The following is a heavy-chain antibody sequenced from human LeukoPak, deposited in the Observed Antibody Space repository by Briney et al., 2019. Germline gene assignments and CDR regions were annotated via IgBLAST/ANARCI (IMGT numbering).Heavy chain of an antibody. CDR2: INPNSGGT. J-gene: IGHJ6*02. Sequence: ASVKVSCKASGYTFTGYYVHWVRQAPGQGLEWMGRINPNSGGTNYAQKFQGRVTMTRDTSISTAYMELSRLRSDDTAVYYCARGSSTQPAMDVWGQGTTVTVSS. CDR1: GYTFTGYY. CDR3: ARGSSTQPAMDV. V-gene: IGHV1-2*06. D-gene: IGHD2-2*01.